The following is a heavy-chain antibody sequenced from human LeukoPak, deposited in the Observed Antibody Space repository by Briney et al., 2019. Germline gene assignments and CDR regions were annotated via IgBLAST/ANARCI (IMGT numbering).Heavy chain of an antibody. Sequence: SVKVSCKASGYTFTSYYMHWVRQAPGQGLEWMGGIIPIFGTANYAQKFQGRVTITADESTSTAYMELSSLRSEDTAVYYCARGRYCSSTSCSPHSYYCGMDVWGQGTTVTVSS. CDR2: IIPIFGTA. J-gene: IGHJ6*02. V-gene: IGHV1-69*13. D-gene: IGHD2-2*01. CDR3: ARGRYCSSTSCSPHSYYCGMDV. CDR1: GYTFTSYY.